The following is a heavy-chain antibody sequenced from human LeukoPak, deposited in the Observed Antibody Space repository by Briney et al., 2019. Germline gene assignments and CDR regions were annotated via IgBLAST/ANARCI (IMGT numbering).Heavy chain of an antibody. J-gene: IGHJ2*01. CDR1: GFTFSSYG. CDR3: AKSSLRGHSLWYFDL. Sequence: GGSLRLSCSASGFTFSSYGMHWVRQAPGKGLEWVAVISYDGSNKYDADSVKGRFTISRDNSKNTLYLQMNKLRVEDTAVYYCAKSSLRGHSLWYFDLWGRGTPVTVSS. CDR2: ISYDGSNK. D-gene: IGHD3-10*01. V-gene: IGHV3-30*18.